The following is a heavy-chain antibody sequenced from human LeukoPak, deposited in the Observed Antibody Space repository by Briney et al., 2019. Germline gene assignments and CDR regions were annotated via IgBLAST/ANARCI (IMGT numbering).Heavy chain of an antibody. CDR3: ARNRLRGAVTIDY. CDR1: GGSFSGYY. Sequence: SETLSLTCAVYGGSFSGYYWSWIRQPPGKGLEWIGEINHSGSTNYNPSLKSRVTISVDTSKNQFSLKLSSVTAADTAVYYCARNRLRGAVTIDYWGQGTLVTVSS. D-gene: IGHD4-17*01. V-gene: IGHV4-34*01. J-gene: IGHJ4*02. CDR2: INHSGST.